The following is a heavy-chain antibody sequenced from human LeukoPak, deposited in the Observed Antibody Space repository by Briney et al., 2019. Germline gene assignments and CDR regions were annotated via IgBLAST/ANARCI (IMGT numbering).Heavy chain of an antibody. CDR3: AKGSITMIVVVITEHDAFDI. D-gene: IGHD3-22*01. CDR2: ISASGGST. V-gene: IGHV3-23*01. CDR1: GFTFSSYA. Sequence: PGGSLRLSCAASGFTFSSYAMSWVRQAPGKGLEWVSAISASGGSTYYADSVKGRFTISRDNSKNTLYLQMNSLRAEDTAVYYCAKGSITMIVVVITEHDAFDIWGQGTMVTVSS. J-gene: IGHJ3*02.